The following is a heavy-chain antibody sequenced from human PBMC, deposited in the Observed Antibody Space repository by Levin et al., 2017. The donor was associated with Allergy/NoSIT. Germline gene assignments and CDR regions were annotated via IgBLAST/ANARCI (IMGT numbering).Heavy chain of an antibody. Sequence: GGSLRLSCAASGFTFSSYGMHWVRQAPGKGLEWVAIIWHDGSHKYFADSVKGRFTISRDNSKNTLYLQMNSLRAEDTALYYCARDGSDRGSYWGYFDAWGQGTLVTVSS. CDR3: ARDGSDRGSYWGYFDA. CDR1: GFTFSSYG. D-gene: IGHD1-26*01. CDR2: IWHDGSHK. V-gene: IGHV3-33*01. J-gene: IGHJ4*02.